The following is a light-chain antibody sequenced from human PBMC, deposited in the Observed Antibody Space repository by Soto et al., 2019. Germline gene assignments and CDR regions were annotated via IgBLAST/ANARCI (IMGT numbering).Light chain of an antibody. CDR3: QQYNSWLWT. V-gene: IGKV3-15*01. J-gene: IGKJ1*01. CDR2: GAS. Sequence: IVMTHAPSTLSVSPLDSATLSFMASQSVSNNLAWYHQKPGQAPRLLIYGASTRATGIPARFSGSGSGTEFTLIISSLQSEDSAVYYCQQYNSWLWTFGQGTKVDNK. CDR1: QSVSNN.